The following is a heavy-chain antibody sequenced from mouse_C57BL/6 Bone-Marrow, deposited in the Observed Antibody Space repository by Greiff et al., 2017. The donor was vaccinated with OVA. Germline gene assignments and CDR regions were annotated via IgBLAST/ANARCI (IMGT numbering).Heavy chain of an antibody. CDR1: GYTFTSYW. J-gene: IGHJ2*01. Sequence: QVQLQQPGAELVKPGASVKLSCKASGYTFTSYWMQWVKQRPGQGLEWIGEIDPSDSYTNYNQKFKGKATLTVDTSSSTAYMQLSSLTSEDSAVYYGARPLLLRPFDYGGQGTTLTVSS. D-gene: IGHD1-1*01. CDR2: IDPSDSYT. CDR3: ARPLLLRPFDY. V-gene: IGHV1-50*01.